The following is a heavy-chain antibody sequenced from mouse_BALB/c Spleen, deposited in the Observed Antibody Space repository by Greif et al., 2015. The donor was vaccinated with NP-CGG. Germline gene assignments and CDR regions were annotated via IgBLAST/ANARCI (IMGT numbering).Heavy chain of an antibody. CDR3: ARDEGFDY. Sequence: EVKVVDSGGGLVQPGGSLRLSCATSGFTFTDYYMSWVRQPPGKALEWLGFIRNKANGYTTEYSASVKGRFTISRDNSQSTLYLQMNTLRAEDSATYYCARDEGFDYWGQGTTLTVSS. CDR2: IRNKANGYTT. CDR1: GFTFTDYY. J-gene: IGHJ2*01. V-gene: IGHV7-3*02.